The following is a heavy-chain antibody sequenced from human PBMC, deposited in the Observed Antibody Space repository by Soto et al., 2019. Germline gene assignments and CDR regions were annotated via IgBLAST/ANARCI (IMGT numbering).Heavy chain of an antibody. D-gene: IGHD3-16*01. CDR2: INTGNGNT. CDR1: GITSTTYA. V-gene: IGHV1-3*04. Sequence: QVQLVQSGAEVKKPGASVKVSCKASGITSTTYAIHWVRQVPGQGLEWMGWINTGNGNTRYSQRFLGRVSLTTDTSASTVSMALSSLTAEDTAVYYCARAIRGYVTWGQGTLITVSS. J-gene: IGHJ5*02. CDR3: ARAIRGYVT.